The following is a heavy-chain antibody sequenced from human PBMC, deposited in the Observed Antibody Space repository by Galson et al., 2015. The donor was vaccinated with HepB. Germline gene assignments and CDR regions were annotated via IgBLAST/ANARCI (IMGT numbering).Heavy chain of an antibody. CDR1: AFTFSSFV. CDR2: IGPTGGNT. J-gene: IGHJ4*01. D-gene: IGHD6-13*01. CDR3: VKKGSTSWYYDY. V-gene: IGHV3-64D*06. Sequence: SLRLSCAASAFTFSSFVIHWVRQAPGKGLEYVSAIGPTGGNTYYADSVKGRFTVSRDNSKNTVYLQMSSLRTEDTAVYYCVKKGSTSWYYDYWGHGTLVTVSS.